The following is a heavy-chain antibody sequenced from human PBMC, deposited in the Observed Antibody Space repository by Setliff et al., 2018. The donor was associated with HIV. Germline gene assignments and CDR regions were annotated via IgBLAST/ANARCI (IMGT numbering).Heavy chain of an antibody. CDR3: AGGTWFDGLDS. D-gene: IGHD3-9*01. CDR2: TYYRSEWKN. Sequence: SQTLSLTCLISGDSVSSTSGAWNWIRQSPSGGLEWLGRTYYRSEWKNDYAVSLKSRITVNEDTSKNQFSLHLKSVTPEDSAVYYCAGGTWFDGLDSWSQGSLVTVSS. CDR1: GDSVSSTSGA. J-gene: IGHJ4*02. V-gene: IGHV6-1*01.